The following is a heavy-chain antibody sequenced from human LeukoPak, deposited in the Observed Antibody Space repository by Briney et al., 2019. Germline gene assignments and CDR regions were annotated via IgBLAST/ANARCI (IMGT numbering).Heavy chain of an antibody. CDR2: INPSGGST. CDR1: GYTFTSYY. V-gene: IGHV1-46*01. CDR3: ASVYFDYGDRGGAFDI. D-gene: IGHD4-17*01. Sequence: ASVKVSCKASGYTFTSYYMHWVRQAPGQGLEWMGIINPSGGSTSYAQKFQGRVTMTRDTSTSTVYMELSSLRSEDTAVYYCASVYFDYGDRGGAFDIWGQGTMVTVSP. J-gene: IGHJ3*02.